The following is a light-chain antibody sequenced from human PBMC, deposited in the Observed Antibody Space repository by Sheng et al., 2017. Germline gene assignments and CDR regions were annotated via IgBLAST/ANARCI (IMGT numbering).Light chain of an antibody. Sequence: QSALTQPASVSGSPGQSIAISCTGTSSDIGADNYVSWYQLHPGKAPKLIIYDVTNRPSGVSNRFSGSKSGNTASLTITGLQADDESDYYCCSYIRGRTPLYVFGSGTKVTVL. CDR1: SSDIGADNY. CDR3: CSYIRGRTPLYV. J-gene: IGLJ1*01. CDR2: DVT. V-gene: IGLV2-14*01.